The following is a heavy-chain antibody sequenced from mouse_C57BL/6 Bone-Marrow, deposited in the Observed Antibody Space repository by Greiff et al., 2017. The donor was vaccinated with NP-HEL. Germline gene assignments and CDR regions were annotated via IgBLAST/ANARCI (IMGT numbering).Heavy chain of an antibody. CDR2: INPNSGST. D-gene: IGHD2-5*01. V-gene: IGHV1-64*01. J-gene: IGHJ2*01. Sequence: QVQLQQPGAELVKPGASVKLSCKASGYTFTSYWMHWVKQRPGQGLEWIGMINPNSGSTNYNEKFKSKATLTEDKSSSTAYIQRSSQTSEDSAVYYCARCYSTFGYWGQGTTLTVSS. CDR1: GYTFTSYW. CDR3: ARCYSTFGY.